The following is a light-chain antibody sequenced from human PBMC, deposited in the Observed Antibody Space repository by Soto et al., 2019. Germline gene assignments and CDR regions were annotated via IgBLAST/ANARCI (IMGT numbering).Light chain of an antibody. CDR2: DVT. CDR3: SSYTTTSTLG. Sequence: QSALTQPASVSGSPGQSITISCTGTNSDVGGDNSVSWYQQHPGKAPKLIIYDVTNRPSGVSDRFSGSESGNTASLTISGLQAEDEADYYCSSYTTTSTLGFGGGTKLTVL. V-gene: IGLV2-14*01. J-gene: IGLJ3*02. CDR1: NSDVGGDNS.